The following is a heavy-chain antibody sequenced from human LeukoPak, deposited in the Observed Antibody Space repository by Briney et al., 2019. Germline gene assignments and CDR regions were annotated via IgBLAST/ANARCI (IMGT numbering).Heavy chain of an antibody. CDR1: GGSISTSNSY. V-gene: IGHV4-39*07. CDR2: IYCGNT. D-gene: IGHD3-3*02. J-gene: IGHJ4*02. Sequence: SETLSLTCAVSGGSISTSNSYWGWIRRPPGKGLEWVGSIYCGNTYYNPSLKSRVTISVDSSKNQFSLKLRSVTAADTAVYYCARGLALYYFDYWGQGTLVTVSS. CDR3: ARGLALYYFDY.